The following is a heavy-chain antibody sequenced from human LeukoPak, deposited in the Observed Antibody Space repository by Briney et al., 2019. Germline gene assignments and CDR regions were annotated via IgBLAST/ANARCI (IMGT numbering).Heavy chain of an antibody. J-gene: IGHJ4*02. CDR3: AKGVNYYDSSGYYPYYFDY. Sequence: GGSLRLSCAASGFTFSSYAMSWVRQAPGKGLEWVSAISGSGGSTYYADSVKGRFTISRDNSKNTLFLQMNSLRAEDTAVYYCAKGVNYYDSSGYYPYYFDYWGQGTLVTVSS. V-gene: IGHV3-23*01. CDR2: ISGSGGST. CDR1: GFTFSSYA. D-gene: IGHD3-22*01.